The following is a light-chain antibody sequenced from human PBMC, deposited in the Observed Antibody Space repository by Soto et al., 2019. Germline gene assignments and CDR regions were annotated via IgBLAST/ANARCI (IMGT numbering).Light chain of an antibody. CDR1: SSDVGGYNY. V-gene: IGLV2-14*01. Sequence: QSALTQPASVSGSPGQSITISRTGTSSDVGGYNYVSWYQQRPGEAPKLMLYEINNRPSGVSNRFSGSKSGNTASLTISGLQAEDEADYYCSSYTTSTTRVFGGGTKLTVL. CDR2: EIN. J-gene: IGLJ3*02. CDR3: SSYTTSTTRV.